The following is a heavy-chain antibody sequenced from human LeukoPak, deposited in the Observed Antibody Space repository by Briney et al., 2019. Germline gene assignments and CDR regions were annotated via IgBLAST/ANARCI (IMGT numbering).Heavy chain of an antibody. CDR1: GFIFSNYG. V-gene: IGHV3-30*18. CDR2: ISYDGGNK. J-gene: IGHJ4*02. CDR3: AKDRRVVRGERVDY. D-gene: IGHD3-10*01. Sequence: TGRSLRLFCAASGFIFSNYGMHWVRQAPGKGLEWVSVISYDGGNKYYGDSVKGRFTISRDNSKNTLYLQMNSLRAEDTAVYYCAKDRRVVRGERVDYWGQGTLVTVSA.